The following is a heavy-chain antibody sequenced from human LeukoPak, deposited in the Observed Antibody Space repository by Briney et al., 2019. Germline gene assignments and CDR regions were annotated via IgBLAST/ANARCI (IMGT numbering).Heavy chain of an antibody. V-gene: IGHV3-53*01. CDR2: IYSGGST. D-gene: IGHD2-2*01. CDR1: GFTVSSNY. CDR3: AKDQVVPAATYYYYYYGMDV. Sequence: GGSLRLSCAASGFTVSSNYMSWVRQAPGKGLEWVSVIYSGGSTYYADSVKGRFTISRDNSKNTLYLQMNSLRAEDTAVYYCAKDQVVPAATYYYYYYGMDVWGQGTTVTVSS. J-gene: IGHJ6*02.